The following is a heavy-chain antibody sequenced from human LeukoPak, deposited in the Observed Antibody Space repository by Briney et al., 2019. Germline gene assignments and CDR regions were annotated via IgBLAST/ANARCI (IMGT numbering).Heavy chain of an antibody. Sequence: GGSLRLSCAASGFSLSIYDMVWVRQAPGKGLEWIASTGLSSSYIGYADSVKGRFTISRDNGENSVYLQMNSLRAEDAAVYFCARERSYCSGATCSLDLWGQGTLVTVSS. D-gene: IGHD2-15*01. CDR2: TGLSSSYI. CDR1: GFSLSIYD. J-gene: IGHJ5*02. V-gene: IGHV3-21*01. CDR3: ARERSYCSGATCSLDL.